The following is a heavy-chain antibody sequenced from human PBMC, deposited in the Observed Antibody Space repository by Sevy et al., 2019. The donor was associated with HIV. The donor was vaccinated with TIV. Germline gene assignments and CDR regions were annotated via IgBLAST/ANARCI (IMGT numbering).Heavy chain of an antibody. CDR1: GFTLNSYW. CDR2: IKQDGSVK. Sequence: GGSLRLSCVASGFTLNSYWMHWVRQAPGKGLEWVANIKQDGSVKYYVDSVNGRFTISRDNARNLLYLQMNSLRVEDTALYYCVRAIAADGSFWGQGTLVTVSS. D-gene: IGHD6-13*01. CDR3: VRAIAADGSF. V-gene: IGHV3-7*01. J-gene: IGHJ4*02.